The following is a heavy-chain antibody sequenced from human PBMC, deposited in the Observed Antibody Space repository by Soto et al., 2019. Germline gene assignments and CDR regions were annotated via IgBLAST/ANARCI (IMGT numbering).Heavy chain of an antibody. CDR2: INWNGGST. D-gene: IGHD4-17*01. J-gene: IGHJ4*02. CDR1: GFTFDDYG. Sequence: EVQLVESGGGVVRPGGSLRLSCAASGFTFDDYGMSWVRQAPGKGLEWVSGINWNGGSTGYADSVKGRFTISRDNAKSSLYLQMNSLRAEDTALYHCARAHDYGDYRAFDYWGQGTLVTVSS. CDR3: ARAHDYGDYRAFDY. V-gene: IGHV3-20*01.